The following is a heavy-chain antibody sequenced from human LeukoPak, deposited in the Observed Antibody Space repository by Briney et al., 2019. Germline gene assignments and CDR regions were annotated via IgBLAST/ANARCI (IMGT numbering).Heavy chain of an antibody. Sequence: GGSLRLSCAASGFTFSSYSMNWVRQAPGKGLEWVSIISSTSGYIYYADSVKGRFTISRDNAKNSLYLQMNSLRAEDTAVYYCASLHDIVVVPPATIDYWGQGTLVTVSS. J-gene: IGHJ4*02. V-gene: IGHV3-21*01. CDR2: ISSTSGYI. CDR3: ASLHDIVVVPPATIDY. CDR1: GFTFSSYS. D-gene: IGHD2-2*01.